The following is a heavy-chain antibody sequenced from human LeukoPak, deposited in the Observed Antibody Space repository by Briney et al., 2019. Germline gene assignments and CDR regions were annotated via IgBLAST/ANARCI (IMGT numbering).Heavy chain of an antibody. J-gene: IGHJ4*02. Sequence: ASVKVSCKASGYTFIGYYMHWVRQAPGQGLEWMGWINPNSGGTNYAQNFQGRVTMTRDTSISTAYMELNSLISDDTAVYYCARAPGPRPLDYWGQGTLVTVSS. CDR2: INPNSGGT. V-gene: IGHV1-2*02. CDR3: ARAPGPRPLDY. CDR1: GYTFIGYY.